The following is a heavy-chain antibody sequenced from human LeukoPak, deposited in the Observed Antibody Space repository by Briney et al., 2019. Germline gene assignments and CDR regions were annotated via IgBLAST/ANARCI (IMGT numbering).Heavy chain of an antibody. CDR1: GFTFRSHA. CDR2: IGGSGGRT. J-gene: IGHJ4*02. CDR3: AKDSTYYDFWSGYYIWDY. V-gene: IGHV3-23*01. Sequence: PGGSLRLSCAATGFTFRSHAMNWVRQAPGKGLEWVSGIGGSGGRTYYADSVTGRFTISRDNSKNTVYLQMNSLRAEDTAVYYCAKDSTYYDFWSGYYIWDYWGQGTLVTVSS. D-gene: IGHD3-3*01.